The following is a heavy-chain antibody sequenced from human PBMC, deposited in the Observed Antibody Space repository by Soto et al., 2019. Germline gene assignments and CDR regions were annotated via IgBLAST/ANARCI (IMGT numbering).Heavy chain of an antibody. V-gene: IGHV4-59*01. Sequence: QVQLQESGPGLVKPSETLSLTCTVSGGSISSYYCSWIRQPPGKGLGWIGYIYYSGSPNVNPYLKSRVTISVDTSKNQFSLKLSSVTAADTVVYYCARGRAFDIWGQGTMVTVSS. CDR1: GGSISSYY. CDR3: ARGRAFDI. J-gene: IGHJ3*02. CDR2: IYYSGSP.